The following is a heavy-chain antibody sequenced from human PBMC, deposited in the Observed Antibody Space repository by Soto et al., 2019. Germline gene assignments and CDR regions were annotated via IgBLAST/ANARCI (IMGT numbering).Heavy chain of an antibody. CDR2: INHSGST. CDR3: ARGLGVRGIN. V-gene: IGHV4-34*01. J-gene: IGHJ4*02. D-gene: IGHD3-10*01. CDR1: GGSFSGYY. Sequence: QVQLQQWGAGLLKPSETLSLTCAVYGGSFSGYYWSWIRQPPGKGLEWIGEINHSGSTNYNPSLKSRVTISVDTSKNQFSLKLSSVTAADTTVYYCARGLGVRGINWGQGTLVTVSS.